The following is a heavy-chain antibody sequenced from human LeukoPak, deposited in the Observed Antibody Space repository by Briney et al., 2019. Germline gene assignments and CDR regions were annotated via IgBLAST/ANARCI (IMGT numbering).Heavy chain of an antibody. CDR1: SSYG. Sequence: SSYGMHWIRQPPGKGLEWIGSIYYSGSTYYNPSLKSRVTISVDTSKNQFSLKLSSVTAADTAVYYCAREQGLNMVRGVPAAFDIWGQGTMVTVSS. V-gene: IGHV4-39*02. J-gene: IGHJ3*02. CDR2: IYYSGST. CDR3: AREQGLNMVRGVPAAFDI. D-gene: IGHD3-10*01.